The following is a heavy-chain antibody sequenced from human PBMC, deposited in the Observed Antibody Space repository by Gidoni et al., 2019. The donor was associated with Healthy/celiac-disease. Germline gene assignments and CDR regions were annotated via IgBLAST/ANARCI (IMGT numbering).Heavy chain of an antibody. Sequence: KASGYTFTSYAMNWVRQAPGQGLEWMGWINTNTGNPTYAQGFTGRFVFSLDTSVGTAYLQISSLKAEDTAVYYCARDSITIFGVVIMDYWGQGTLVTVSS. J-gene: IGHJ4*02. D-gene: IGHD3-3*01. CDR1: GYTFTSYA. V-gene: IGHV7-4-1*02. CDR3: ARDSITIFGVVIMDY. CDR2: INTNTGNP.